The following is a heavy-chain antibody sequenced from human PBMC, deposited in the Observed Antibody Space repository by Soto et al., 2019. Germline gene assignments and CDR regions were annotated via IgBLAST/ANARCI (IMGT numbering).Heavy chain of an antibody. Sequence: SETLSLTCAVSGGPITSANWWTWVRQPPGGGLEWIGEISHNGITNYKASLKSRVTMSVDKTKNDVSLKLTSVTAADTAVYYCARVLRGWFDPWGQGTPVTISS. CDR2: ISHNGIT. CDR1: GGPITSANW. CDR3: ARVLRGWFDP. V-gene: IGHV4-4*02. J-gene: IGHJ5*02.